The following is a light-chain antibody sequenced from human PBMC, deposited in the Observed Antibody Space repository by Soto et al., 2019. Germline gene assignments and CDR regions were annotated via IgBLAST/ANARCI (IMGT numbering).Light chain of an antibody. CDR3: CSYAGSSTFVV. CDR2: EGS. Sequence: QSALTQPASVSGSPGQSITISCTGTSSDVGSYNLVSWYQQHPGKAPKLMIYEGSKRPSGVSNRFSGSKSGNTASLTISGLQAEDEADDDCCSYAGSSTFVVFGTGTKLTVL. J-gene: IGLJ1*01. CDR1: SSDVGSYNL. V-gene: IGLV2-23*03.